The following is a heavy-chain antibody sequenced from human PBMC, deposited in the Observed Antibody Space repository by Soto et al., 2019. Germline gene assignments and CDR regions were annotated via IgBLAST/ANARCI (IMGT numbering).Heavy chain of an antibody. Sequence: PSQTLSLTFAISGDSVSSNSSAWNWISQSPSRGLEWLGRTYYRSKWYNDYAVSVKSRITINPDTSKNQFSLQLNSVTPEDTAVYYCARWHPLPGMDVWGQGTTVTVS. CDR2: TYYRSKWYN. CDR1: GDSVSSNSSA. J-gene: IGHJ6*02. V-gene: IGHV6-1*01. CDR3: ARWHPLPGMDV.